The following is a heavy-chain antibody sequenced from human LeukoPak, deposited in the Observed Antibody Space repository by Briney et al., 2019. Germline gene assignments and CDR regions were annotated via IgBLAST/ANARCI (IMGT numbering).Heavy chain of an antibody. CDR1: GFTFSSYS. D-gene: IGHD5-18*01. J-gene: IGHJ4*02. CDR3: ARDVYGYTYGYYDH. V-gene: IGHV3-21*01. CDR2: ISSSSSYI. Sequence: PGGSLRLSCAASGFTFSSYSMNWVRQAPGKGLEWVSSISSSSSYIYYADSVKGRFTISRDNAKNSLDLQMNSLRAEDTAVYYCARDVYGYTYGYYDHWGQGILVTVSS.